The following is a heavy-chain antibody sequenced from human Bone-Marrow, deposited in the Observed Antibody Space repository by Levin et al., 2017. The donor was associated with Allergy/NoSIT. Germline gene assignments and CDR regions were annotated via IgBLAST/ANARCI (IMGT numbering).Heavy chain of an antibody. CDR2: ISSSGSTI. V-gene: IGHV3-11*01. Sequence: KPGGSLRLSCAASGFIFSDYYMSWIRQAPGKGLEWVSYISSSGSTISYADSVKGRFTISRDNAKNSLYLQMNSLRAEDTAVYYCTSSYCSGGSCYKKLDYWGQGTLVTVSS. D-gene: IGHD2-15*01. J-gene: IGHJ4*02. CDR3: TSSYCSGGSCYKKLDY. CDR1: GFIFSDYY.